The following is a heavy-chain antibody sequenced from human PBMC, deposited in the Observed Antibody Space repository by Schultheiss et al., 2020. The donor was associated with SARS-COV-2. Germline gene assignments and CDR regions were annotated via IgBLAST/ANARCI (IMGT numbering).Heavy chain of an antibody. V-gene: IGHV3-48*02. CDR1: GFTFSSYG. J-gene: IGHJ4*02. CDR3: AREVSDIVVVVAATYYFDY. D-gene: IGHD2-15*01. CDR2: ISSSSSTI. Sequence: GGSLRLSCAASGFTFSSYGMHWVRQAPGKGLEWVSYISSSSSTIYYADSVKGRFTISRDNAKNSLYLQMNSLRDEDTAVYYCAREVSDIVVVVAATYYFDYWGQGTLVTVSS.